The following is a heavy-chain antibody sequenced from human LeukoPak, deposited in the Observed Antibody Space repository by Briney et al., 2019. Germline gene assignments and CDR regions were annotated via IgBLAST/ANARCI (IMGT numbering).Heavy chain of an antibody. D-gene: IGHD3-10*01. CDR3: ARGHFFLTYYYGSGSSGPSGWFDP. V-gene: IGHV4-4*07. Sequence: SETLSLTCTVSGGSISSYYWSWIRQPAGKGLEWIGRIYTSGSTNYNPSLKSRVTMSVDTSKNQFSLKLSSVTAADTAVYYCARGHFFLTYYYGSGSSGPSGWFDPWGQGTLVTVSS. J-gene: IGHJ5*02. CDR2: IYTSGST. CDR1: GGSISSYY.